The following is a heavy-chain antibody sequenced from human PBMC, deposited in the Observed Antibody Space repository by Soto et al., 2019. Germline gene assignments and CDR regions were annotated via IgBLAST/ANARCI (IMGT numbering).Heavy chain of an antibody. CDR1: GASISSNNW. Sequence: QVQLLESGPGLVKPSGTLSLTCAVSGASISSNNWWDWVRQTPGKGLEWIGEIHQSGSTNYNPSLKSRVTMSVDKSKNQFSLNRRSVTAADTAVYYCARVIAEAGIDYWGQGTLVTVSS. V-gene: IGHV4-4*02. CDR3: ARVIAEAGIDY. CDR2: IHQSGST. J-gene: IGHJ4*02. D-gene: IGHD6-19*01.